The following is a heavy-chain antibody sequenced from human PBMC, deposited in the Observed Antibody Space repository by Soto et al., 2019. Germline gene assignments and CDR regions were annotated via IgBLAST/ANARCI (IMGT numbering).Heavy chain of an antibody. CDR1: GYSFTIYW. CDR2: IYPGDSDT. J-gene: IGHJ6*02. V-gene: IGHV5-51*01. Sequence: PGESLKISCNGSGYSFTIYWIAWARQMPGKGLEWMGIIYPGDSDTRYSPSFQGQVTISADKSISTAYLQWSSLKASDTAMYYCAIATYSSSWYDYYYYYGMDVWGQGTTVTVSS. CDR3: AIATYSSSWYDYYYYYGMDV. D-gene: IGHD6-13*01.